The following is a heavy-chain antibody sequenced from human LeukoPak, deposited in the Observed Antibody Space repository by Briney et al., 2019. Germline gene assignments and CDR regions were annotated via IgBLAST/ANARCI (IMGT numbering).Heavy chain of an antibody. CDR1: GDSVSSNSAA. V-gene: IGHV6-1*01. J-gene: IGHJ3*02. CDR3: ARDHFTRGHSYGLGFDAFDI. CDR2: TYYRSKWYN. D-gene: IGHD5-18*01. Sequence: SQTLSLTCTISGDSVSSNSAAWNWIRQSPSRGLEWLGRTYYRSKWYNDYAVSVQSRITINPDTSKNQFSLQLNSVTPEDTAVYYCARDHFTRGHSYGLGFDAFDIWGQGTMVTVSS.